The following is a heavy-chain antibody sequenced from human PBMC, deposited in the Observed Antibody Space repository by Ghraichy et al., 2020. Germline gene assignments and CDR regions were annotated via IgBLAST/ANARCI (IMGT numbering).Heavy chain of an antibody. D-gene: IGHD4-17*01. CDR3: ARDRGNDYGDYGYYYDRDG. Sequence: SVKVSCKTSGGTFSSYAVSWLRQAPGQGLEWMGGIIPIFRTTSYAQKFQGRVTITADESTSTAYMELSSLRSEDTAVYYCARDRGNDYGDYGYYYDRDGGGKGSRGTGAS. J-gene: IGHJ6*03. V-gene: IGHV1-69*13. CDR2: IIPIFRTT. CDR1: GGTFSSYA.